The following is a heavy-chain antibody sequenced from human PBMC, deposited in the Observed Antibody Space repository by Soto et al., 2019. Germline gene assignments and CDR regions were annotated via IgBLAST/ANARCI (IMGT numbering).Heavy chain of an antibody. CDR3: ARDLSNCFDY. J-gene: IGHJ4*02. CDR1: GYTFASYA. CDR2: INAGNDKT. V-gene: IGHV1-3*01. Sequence: EASVKVCCKASGYTFASYARHWVRQAPGQRLEWMGWINAGNDKTKYSQKLQGRVTITRDTSASTAYMELSSLRSEDTAVYYCARDLSNCFDYWGQGTLVTVSS.